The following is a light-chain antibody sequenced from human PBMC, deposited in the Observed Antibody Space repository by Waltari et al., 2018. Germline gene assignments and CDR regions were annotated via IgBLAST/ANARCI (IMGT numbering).Light chain of an antibody. Sequence: EIVLTQSPGTLSLSPGERATLSCRASQSVSSSYLAWYQQKPGQAPRLHIYGASSRATGIPDRFSGSGSGTDFTLTISRLEPEDFAVYYCQQYDSSPFTFGPGTKVDIK. CDR2: GAS. V-gene: IGKV3-20*01. CDR1: QSVSSSY. CDR3: QQYDSSPFT. J-gene: IGKJ3*01.